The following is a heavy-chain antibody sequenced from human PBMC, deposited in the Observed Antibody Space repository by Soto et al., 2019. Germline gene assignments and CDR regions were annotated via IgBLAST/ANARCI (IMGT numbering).Heavy chain of an antibody. CDR2: IYHSGSA. CDR1: GGSISRSNG. V-gene: IGHV4-4*02. CDR3: ARRNDYGGNSGVVDAFDL. D-gene: IGHD4-17*01. J-gene: IGHJ3*01. Sequence: PSETRSLTGGGSGGSISRSNGWSWVRQPPGTGLEWIGGIYHSGSANCGPSLKSRGTRSVNESKNQFSLKLSSVTAADTAVYYCARRNDYGGNSGVVDAFDLWGQGTMVT.